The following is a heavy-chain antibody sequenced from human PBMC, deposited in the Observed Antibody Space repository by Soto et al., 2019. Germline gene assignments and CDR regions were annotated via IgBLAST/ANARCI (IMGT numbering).Heavy chain of an antibody. Sequence: QVHLVQSGAEVKKPGASVKVSCTASGYDFNIYDIHWVRQSTGQGLEWMGWMTPKRETPGYAPKFQGRFNMTRDTSRSAGYMELSSLGSEDTAVYFGARGGHGFGSGETYYYAMDVWGQGTKVTGAS. CDR3: ARGGHGFGSGETYYYAMDV. V-gene: IGHV1-8*01. CDR1: GYDFNIYD. D-gene: IGHD3-3*01. CDR2: MTPKRETP. J-gene: IGHJ6*02.